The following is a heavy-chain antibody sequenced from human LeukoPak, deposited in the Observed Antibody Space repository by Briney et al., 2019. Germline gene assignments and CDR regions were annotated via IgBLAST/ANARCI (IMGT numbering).Heavy chain of an antibody. D-gene: IGHD4-11*01. V-gene: IGHV1-69*05. CDR2: IIPIFGTA. CDR3: ARDESDYSNWFDP. J-gene: IGHJ5*02. Sequence: SVKVSCKASGGTYSSYAISWVRQAPGQGLEWMGGIIPIFGTANYAQKFQGRATITTDESTSTAYMELSSLRSEDTAVYYCARDESDYSNWFDPWGQGTLVTVSS. CDR1: GGTYSSYA.